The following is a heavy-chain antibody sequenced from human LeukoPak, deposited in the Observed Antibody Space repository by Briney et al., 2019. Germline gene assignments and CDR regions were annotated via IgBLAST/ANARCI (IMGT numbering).Heavy chain of an antibody. Sequence: GGSLRLSCAASVFTFSSYGMHWVRQAPGKGLEWVAVISYDGSNKYYADSVKGRFTISRDNSKNTLYLQMNSLRAEDTAVYDCAKDPDLRDGTEVYFDYWGQGTLVTVS. J-gene: IGHJ4*02. V-gene: IGHV3-30*18. CDR1: VFTFSSYG. CDR3: AKDPDLRDGTEVYFDY. D-gene: IGHD5-12*01. CDR2: ISYDGSNK.